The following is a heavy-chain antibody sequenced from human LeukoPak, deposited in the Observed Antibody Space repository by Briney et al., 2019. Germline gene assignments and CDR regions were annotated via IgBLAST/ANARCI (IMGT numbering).Heavy chain of an antibody. CDR3: ARSGRGVDSFYFYMDV. V-gene: IGHV3-7*01. D-gene: IGHD3-10*01. CDR1: GLTFSNYW. J-gene: IGHJ6*03. CDR2: IRQDGSDK. Sequence: GGSLRLSCAASGLTFSNYWMSWVRQAPGKGLEWVANIRQDGSDKYYVDSVKGRFTISRDNAKNSLYLQMNSLRAEDTAVYYCARSGRGVDSFYFYMDVWGKGTTVTVSS.